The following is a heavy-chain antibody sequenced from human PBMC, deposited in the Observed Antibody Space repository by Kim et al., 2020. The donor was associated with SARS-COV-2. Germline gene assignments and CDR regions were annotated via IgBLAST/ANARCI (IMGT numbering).Heavy chain of an antibody. Sequence: SETLSLTCTVSGGSISSGGYYWSWIRQHPGKGLEWIGYIYYSGSTYYNPSLKSRVTISVDTSKNQFSLKLSSVTAADTAVYYCARDKCGGDCYSNNWFDPWGQGTLVTVSS. CDR1: GGSISSGGYY. J-gene: IGHJ5*02. CDR2: IYYSGST. CDR3: ARDKCGGDCYSNNWFDP. V-gene: IGHV4-31*03. D-gene: IGHD2-21*02.